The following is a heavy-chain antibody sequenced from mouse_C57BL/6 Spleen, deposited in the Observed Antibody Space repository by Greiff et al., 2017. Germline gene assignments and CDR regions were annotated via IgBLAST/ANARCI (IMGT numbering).Heavy chain of an antibody. CDR2: LYPGDGDT. D-gene: IGHD1-1*01. Sequence: QVQLQQSGAELVKPGASVKISCKASGYAFSSYWMNWVKQRPGKGLEWIGQLYPGDGDTNYNGKFKGKATLTADKSSSTAYMQLSSLTSEDSAVYFCARSGTVVALDYWGQGTTLTVSS. CDR3: ARSGTVVALDY. J-gene: IGHJ2*01. CDR1: GYAFSSYW. V-gene: IGHV1-80*01.